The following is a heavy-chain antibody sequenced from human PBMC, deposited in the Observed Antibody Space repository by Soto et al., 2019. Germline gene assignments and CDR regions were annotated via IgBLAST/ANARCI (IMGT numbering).Heavy chain of an antibody. D-gene: IGHD2-21*02. V-gene: IGHV1-18*01. CDR2: ISAYNGNT. CDR1: GYTFTSYG. CDR3: ARDKGAYCGGDCYSTWFDP. Sequence: QVQLVQSGAEVKKPGASVKVSCKASGYTFTSYGISWVRQAPGQGLEWMGWISAYNGNTNYAQKLKGRVTMTTHTSTSTAYMELRSLRSDDTAVYYCARDKGAYCGGDCYSTWFDPWGQGTLVTVSS. J-gene: IGHJ5*02.